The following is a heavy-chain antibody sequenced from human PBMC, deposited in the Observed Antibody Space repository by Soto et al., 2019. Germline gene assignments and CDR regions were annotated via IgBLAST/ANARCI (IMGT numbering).Heavy chain of an antibody. CDR1: GGSISSSSCY. CDR3: ARELSNSPDYFDY. V-gene: IGHV4-39*07. CDR2: IYYSGST. Sequence: ASETLSLTCTVSGGSISSSSCYWGWIRQPPGKGLEWIGSIYYSGSTYYNPSLKSRLIISIDTSKNQFSLNLNSVSGADTAVYYCARELSNSPDYFDYWGQGTLVTVSS. J-gene: IGHJ4*02. D-gene: IGHD6-6*01.